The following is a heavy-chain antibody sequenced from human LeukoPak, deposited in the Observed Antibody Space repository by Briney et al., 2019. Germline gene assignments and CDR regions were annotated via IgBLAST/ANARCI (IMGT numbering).Heavy chain of an antibody. CDR2: INAGNGNT. CDR1: GYTFTSYA. CDR3: AREPLWFGPQGVWFDP. V-gene: IGHV1-3*01. Sequence: EASVKVSCKASGYTFTSYAMHWVRQAPGQRLEWMGWINAGNGNTKYSQKFQGRVTITRDASASTAYMELSSLRSEDTAVYYCAREPLWFGPQGVWFDPWGQGTLVTVSS. D-gene: IGHD3-10*01. J-gene: IGHJ5*02.